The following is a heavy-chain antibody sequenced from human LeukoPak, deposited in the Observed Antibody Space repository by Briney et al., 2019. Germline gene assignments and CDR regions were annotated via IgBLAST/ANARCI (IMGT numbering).Heavy chain of an antibody. CDR3: AKIPDRTNPPDYFDS. Sequence: TGGSLRLSCAASGFTFSSNGMSWVRQAPGKGLEWVSSISGSGGRTYYADSVKGRFTISRDNSKNTVYLQMNSLRGEDAAVYYCAKIPDRTNPPDYFDSWGRGTLVTVSS. J-gene: IGHJ4*02. CDR2: ISGSGGRT. V-gene: IGHV3-23*01. CDR1: GFTFSSNG. D-gene: IGHD1-14*01.